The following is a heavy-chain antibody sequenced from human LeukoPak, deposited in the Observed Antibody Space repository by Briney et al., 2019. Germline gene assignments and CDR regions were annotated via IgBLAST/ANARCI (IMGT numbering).Heavy chain of an antibody. CDR3: ARVRRGWYGFDY. J-gene: IGHJ4*02. CDR1: GGSISSGDYY. CDR2: IYYSGST. Sequence: PSQTLSLTCTVSGGSISSGDYYWSWIRQPPGKGLEWIGYIYYSGSTNYNPSLKSRVTISVDTSKNQFSLKLSSVTAADTAVYYCARVRRGWYGFDYWGQGTLVTVSS. D-gene: IGHD6-19*01. V-gene: IGHV4-30-4*01.